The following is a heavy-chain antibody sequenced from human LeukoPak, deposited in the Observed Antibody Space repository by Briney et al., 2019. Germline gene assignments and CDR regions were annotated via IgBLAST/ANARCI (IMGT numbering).Heavy chain of an antibody. CDR1: GGSIGSGGYY. Sequence: PSETLSLTCTVSGGSIGSGGYYWSWIRQHPGKGLEWIGDIYSSGSTYFNPSLRSRVTMSVDTSKNQFSLKLSSVTAADTAVYYCARGKLRGKLAGVPAYDYWGQGTLVTVSS. V-gene: IGHV4-31*03. D-gene: IGHD1-14*01. J-gene: IGHJ4*02. CDR2: IYSSGST. CDR3: ARGKLRGKLAGVPAYDY.